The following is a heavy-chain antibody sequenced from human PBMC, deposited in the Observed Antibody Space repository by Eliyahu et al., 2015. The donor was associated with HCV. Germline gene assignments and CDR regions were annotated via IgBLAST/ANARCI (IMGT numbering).Heavy chain of an antibody. CDR2: INPSGGST. D-gene: IGHD6-19*01. CDR3: ARDYSSGWFAGDFDY. V-gene: IGHV1-46*01. CDR1: GYTFXSYY. J-gene: IGHJ4*02. Sequence: QVQLVQSGAEVKKXGASVKVSCKASGYTFXSYYXXXVRQAPGQGLEWMGIINPSGGSTSYAQKXQGRVTMTRDTSTSTVYMELSSLRSEDTAVYYCARDYSSGWFAGDFDYWGQGTLVTVSS.